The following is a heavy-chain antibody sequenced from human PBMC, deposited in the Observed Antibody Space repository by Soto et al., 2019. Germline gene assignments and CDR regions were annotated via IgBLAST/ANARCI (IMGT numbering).Heavy chain of an antibody. CDR2: IYYSGTT. CDR1: GDSINNAEYY. J-gene: IGHJ3*02. D-gene: IGHD3-10*01. Sequence: QVQLQESGPGLVKPSQTLSLKCSVSGDSINNAEYYWSWIRQHAGQGLAWIGYIYYSGTTYYHPSLKSRITISIDTSKNQFSLEMSSVTAADTAVYYCARVRGHAFDIRGQGTMVTVSS. CDR3: ARVRGHAFDI. V-gene: IGHV4-31*03.